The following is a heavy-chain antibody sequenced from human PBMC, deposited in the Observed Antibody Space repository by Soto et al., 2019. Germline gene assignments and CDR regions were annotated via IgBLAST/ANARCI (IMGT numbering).Heavy chain of an antibody. CDR1: GGTFSTSA. V-gene: IGHV1-69*12. Sequence: QVQLVQSGAEVKKPGSSVKVSCKSSGGTFSTSALGWVRQAPGQGLEWVGGTMPVFSTQDYAQKFQGRVTITAYESTTTTYLEVTGLRADDTAVYYCAREKDRQQFGGNYYYMLDVWGQGTAITVSS. D-gene: IGHD3-10*01. CDR3: AREKDRQQFGGNYYYMLDV. CDR2: TMPVFSTQ. J-gene: IGHJ6*02.